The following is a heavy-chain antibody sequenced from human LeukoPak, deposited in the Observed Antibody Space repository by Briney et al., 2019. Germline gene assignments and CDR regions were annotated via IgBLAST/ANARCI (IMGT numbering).Heavy chain of an antibody. Sequence: GSLRLSCAASGFTFSSYWMNWVRQAPGKGLEWVANIKQDGGEKHYVDSVKGRFTISRGNAKNSVYLQMNSLRAEDTAVYYCAGAGDDFWSAYHFDYWGQGTLVTVSS. CDR1: GFTFSSYW. CDR2: IKQDGGEK. D-gene: IGHD3-3*01. J-gene: IGHJ4*02. CDR3: AGAGDDFWSAYHFDY. V-gene: IGHV3-7*01.